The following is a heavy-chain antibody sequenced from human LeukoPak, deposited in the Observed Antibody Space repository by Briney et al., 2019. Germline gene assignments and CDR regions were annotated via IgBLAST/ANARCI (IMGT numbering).Heavy chain of an antibody. V-gene: IGHV4-34*01. CDR3: ARHDRGNFDY. D-gene: IGHD3-10*02. CDR1: GGSFSGYY. J-gene: IGHJ4*02. CDR2: IYYSGST. Sequence: PSETLSLTCAVYGGSFSGYYWSWIRQPPGKGLEWIGSIYYSGSTYYNPSLKSRVTISVDTSKNQFSLKLSSVTAADTAVYYCARHDRGNFDYWGQGTLVTVSS.